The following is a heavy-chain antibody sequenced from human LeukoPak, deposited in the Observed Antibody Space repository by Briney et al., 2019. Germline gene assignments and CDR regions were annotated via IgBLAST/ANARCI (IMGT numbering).Heavy chain of an antibody. V-gene: IGHV1-2*02. CDR2: INPNSGGT. CDR1: GYTFTGYY. D-gene: IGHD6-13*01. CDR3: ARGDDSSSKDYYYGMDV. Sequence: GASVKVSCKASGYTFTGYYMHWVRQAPGQGLEWMRWINPNSGGTNYAQKFQGRVTMTRDTSISTAYMELSRLRSDDSAVYYCARGDDSSSKDYYYGMDVWGQGTTVTVSS. J-gene: IGHJ6*02.